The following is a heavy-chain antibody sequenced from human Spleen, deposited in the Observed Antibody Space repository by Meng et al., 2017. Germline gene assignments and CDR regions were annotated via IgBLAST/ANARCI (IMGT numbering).Heavy chain of an antibody. V-gene: IGHV4-31*03. CDR3: ARGGARYDILTGYYSAYFDY. CDR1: GGSISSGCYS. J-gene: IGHJ4*02. D-gene: IGHD3-9*01. Sequence: PRQKSGPRLVNPSQPLSLTCTVSGGSISSGCYSWSWIRQHPGKGLEWIGYIHSSGSTYYNPSLRSRVTISVDTSKNQFSLKLSSVTAADTAVYYCARGGARYDILTGYYSAYFDYWGQGTLVTVSS. CDR2: IHSSGST.